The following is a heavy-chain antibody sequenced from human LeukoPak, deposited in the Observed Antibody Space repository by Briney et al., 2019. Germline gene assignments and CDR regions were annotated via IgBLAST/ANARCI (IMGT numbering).Heavy chain of an antibody. CDR3: AKIGGTHPYDGHSGKPLLDY. Sequence: ASVKVSCKASGGTFSSYAISWVRQAPGQGLEWMGGITPIFGTANYAQKFQGRVTITTDESTSTAYMELSSLRSEDTAVYYCAKIGGTHPYDGHSGKPLLDYWGQGTLVTVSS. CDR2: ITPIFGTA. D-gene: IGHD4-17*01. J-gene: IGHJ4*02. V-gene: IGHV1-69*05. CDR1: GGTFSSYA.